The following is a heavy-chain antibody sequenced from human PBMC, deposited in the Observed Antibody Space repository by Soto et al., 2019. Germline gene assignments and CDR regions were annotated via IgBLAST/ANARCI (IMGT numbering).Heavy chain of an antibody. J-gene: IGHJ4*02. CDR2: ISAYNGNT. D-gene: IGHD1-26*01. CDR1: GYTFTSYG. V-gene: IGHV1-18*01. Sequence: GASVKVSCKASGYTFTSYGISWVRQAPGQGLEWMGWISAYNGNTNYAQKLQGRVTMTTDTSTSTAYMELRSLRSDDTAVYYCARDRAGSGSYYATADFDYWGQGTLVTVSS. CDR3: ARDRAGSGSYYATADFDY.